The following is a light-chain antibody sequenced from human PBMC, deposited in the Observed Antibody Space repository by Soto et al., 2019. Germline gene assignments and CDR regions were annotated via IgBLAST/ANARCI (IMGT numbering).Light chain of an antibody. V-gene: IGLV2-14*01. CDR3: SSYTTNNTRV. Sequence: QSVLTQPASVSGSPGQSITISCTGTSSDIGGYNFVSWYQHHPGKAPKLMIYEVNNRPSGVSSRFSGSKSGNTASLTISGLQTEDEADYYCSSYTTNNTRVFGTGTKVTVL. J-gene: IGLJ1*01. CDR1: SSDIGGYNF. CDR2: EVN.